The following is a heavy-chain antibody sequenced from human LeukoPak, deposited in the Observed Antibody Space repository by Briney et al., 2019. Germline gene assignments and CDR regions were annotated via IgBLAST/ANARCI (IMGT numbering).Heavy chain of an antibody. V-gene: IGHV4-30-4*01. CDR2: IYYSGST. Sequence: SETLSLTCTVSGGSISSGDYYWSWIRQPPGKGLEWIGYIYYSGSTYYNPSLKSRVTISVDTSKNQFSLKLSSVTAADTAVYLCAREVGGSGSFPFCFWGQGNLGNVS. D-gene: IGHD3-10*01. CDR3: AREVGGSGSFPFCF. CDR1: GGSISSGDYY. J-gene: IGHJ4*02.